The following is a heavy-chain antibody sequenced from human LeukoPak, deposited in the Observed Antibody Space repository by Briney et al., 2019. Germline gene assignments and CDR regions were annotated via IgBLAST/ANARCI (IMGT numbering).Heavy chain of an antibody. D-gene: IGHD5-18*01. Sequence: GGSLRLSCAASGFTFSSYSMNWVRQAPGKGLEWVSSISSSSSYIYYADSVKGRFTISRDNAKNSLYLQMNSLRAEDTAVYYCAKDLYRGYSYGYAGVFDYWGQGTLVTVSS. CDR3: AKDLYRGYSYGYAGVFDY. V-gene: IGHV3-21*01. J-gene: IGHJ4*02. CDR2: ISSSSSYI. CDR1: GFTFSSYS.